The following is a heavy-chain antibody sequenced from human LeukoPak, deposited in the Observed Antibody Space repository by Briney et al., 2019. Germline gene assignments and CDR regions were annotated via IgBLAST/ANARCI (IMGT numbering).Heavy chain of an antibody. CDR1: GYTFTGYY. D-gene: IGHD3-3*01. Sequence: GASVKVSCKASGYTFTGYYMHWVRQAPGQGLEWMGWINPNSGGTNYAQKFQGRVTMTRDTSISTAYMELSRLRSDDTAVYYCARLYDFWSGYFDYWGQGTLVTVSS. CDR3: ARLYDFWSGYFDY. V-gene: IGHV1-2*02. J-gene: IGHJ4*02. CDR2: INPNSGGT.